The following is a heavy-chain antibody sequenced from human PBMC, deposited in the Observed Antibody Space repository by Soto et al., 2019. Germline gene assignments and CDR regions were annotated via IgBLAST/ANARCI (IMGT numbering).Heavy chain of an antibody. V-gene: IGHV3-23*01. Sequence: PGGSLRLSCIASGFIFSNYAMTWVRQAPGRGLEWVSTISGSGNTTYYTDSIKGHFTISRDNSKTTLYLQMRGLRPEDTAVYFCARKSRDIDFWGQGTLVTVSS. D-gene: IGHD3-9*01. J-gene: IGHJ4*02. CDR3: ARKSRDIDF. CDR1: GFIFSNYA. CDR2: ISGSGNTT.